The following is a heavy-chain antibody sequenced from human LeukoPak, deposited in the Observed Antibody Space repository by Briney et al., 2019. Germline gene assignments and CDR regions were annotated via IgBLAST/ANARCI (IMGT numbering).Heavy chain of an antibody. CDR3: ARLLVYNSVGEAFDH. D-gene: IGHD1-20*01. CDR2: IKQDGSEK. Sequence: GGSLRLSCAASGFTFSRYWMSWVRQAPGKGLEWAANIKQDGSEKYYVDSVKGRFTISRDNAKNSLYLQMNSLRAEDTAVYYCARLLVYNSVGEAFDHWGQGTLVTVSS. J-gene: IGHJ4*02. CDR1: GFTFSRYW. V-gene: IGHV3-7*01.